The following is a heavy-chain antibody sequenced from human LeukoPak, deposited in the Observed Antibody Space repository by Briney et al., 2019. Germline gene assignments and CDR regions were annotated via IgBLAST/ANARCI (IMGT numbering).Heavy chain of an antibody. CDR3: ARAGSSSYYYYYGMDV. CDR2: IYSGGST. D-gene: IGHD6-13*01. V-gene: IGHV3-66*01. J-gene: IGHJ6*02. Sequence: PGGSLRLSCAASGFTVSSNYMSWVRQAPGKGPEWVSVIYSGGSTYYADSVKGRFTISRDNSKNTLYLQMNSLRAEDTAVYYCARAGSSSYYYYYGMDVWGQGTTVTVSS. CDR1: GFTVSSNY.